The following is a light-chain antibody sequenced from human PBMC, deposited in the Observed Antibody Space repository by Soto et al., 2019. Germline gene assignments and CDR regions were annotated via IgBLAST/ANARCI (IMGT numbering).Light chain of an antibody. J-gene: IGLJ1*01. CDR2: DVS. V-gene: IGLV2-14*01. CDR1: SSDVGAYNY. Sequence: QSALTQPASVSGSPGQSITISCTGTSSDVGAYNYVSWYQQHPGKAPKLIIYDVSNRPSGVPNRFSGSKSGNTASLTISGLQAEDEADYYCSSYTSVNTLNGFGTGTKVTLL. CDR3: SSYTSVNTLNG.